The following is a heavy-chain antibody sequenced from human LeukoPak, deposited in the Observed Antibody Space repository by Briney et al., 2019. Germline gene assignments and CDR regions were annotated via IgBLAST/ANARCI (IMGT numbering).Heavy chain of an antibody. V-gene: IGHV3-15*01. CDR3: TTDPIAVAGTSFDI. CDR2: IKSKTDGGTT. J-gene: IGHJ3*02. Sequence: GGSLRLACAASGFTFSNAWLSWVRQTPGGGLEWVGRIKSKTDGGTTDYAAPVKGRFTISRDDSKNTLYLQMNSLKNEDTAVYYCTTDPIAVAGTSFDIWGQGTMVTVSS. D-gene: IGHD6-19*01. CDR1: GFTFSNAW.